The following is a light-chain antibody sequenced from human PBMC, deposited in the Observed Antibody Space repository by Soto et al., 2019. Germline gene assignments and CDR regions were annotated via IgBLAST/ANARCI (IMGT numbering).Light chain of an antibody. CDR1: SSDVGGYNY. Sequence: ALTQPASVSGSPGQSITISCTGTSSDVGGYNYVSWYQQLPGKAPKLMIYDVSDRPSGVSNRFSASKSGNTASLTISGLQAEDEADYYCSSYRSSSTLYVFGTGTKLTVL. J-gene: IGLJ1*01. CDR2: DVS. V-gene: IGLV2-14*03. CDR3: SSYRSSSTLYV.